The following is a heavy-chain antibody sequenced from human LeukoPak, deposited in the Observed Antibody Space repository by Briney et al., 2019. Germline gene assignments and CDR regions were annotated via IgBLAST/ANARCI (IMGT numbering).Heavy chain of an antibody. D-gene: IGHD3-3*01. CDR3: AADLWSGYYNPHYYGMDV. CDR2: FDSEDGET. V-gene: IGHV1-24*01. J-gene: IGHJ6*02. CDR1: GYTLTELS. Sequence: ASVKVSCKVSGYTLTELSMHWVRQAPGEGLEWMGVFDSEDGETNYAQKFQGRVTMTEDTSTGTAYMELSSLRSDDTAVYYCAADLWSGYYNPHYYGMDVWGQGTTVTVSS.